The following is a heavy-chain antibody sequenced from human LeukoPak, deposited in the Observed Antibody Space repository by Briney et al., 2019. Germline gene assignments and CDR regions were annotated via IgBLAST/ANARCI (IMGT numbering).Heavy chain of an antibody. CDR1: GYTFSGQY. CDR2: INPNTGGT. Sequence: ASVKVSCKASGYTFSGQYIHWVRQAPGQGLEWMGRINPNTGGTNYAQKFQGRVTMTRDTSITTAYMELSRLRSDDTAVYYCARGQPFDYWGQRTLVTVSS. J-gene: IGHJ4*02. CDR3: ARGQPFDY. V-gene: IGHV1-2*06.